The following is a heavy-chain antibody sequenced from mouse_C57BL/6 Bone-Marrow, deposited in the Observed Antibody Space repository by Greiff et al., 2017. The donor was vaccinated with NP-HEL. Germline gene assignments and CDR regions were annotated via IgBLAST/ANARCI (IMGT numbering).Heavy chain of an antibody. Sequence: VQLHQSGAELVKPGASVKLSCKASGYTFTEYTIHWVKQRSGQGLEWIGWFYPGSGSIKYNEKFKDKATLTADKSSSTVYMELSRLTSEDSAVYFCARHGRYYYGSSYYYYAMDYWGQGTSVTVSS. V-gene: IGHV1-62-2*01. J-gene: IGHJ4*01. CDR3: ARHGRYYYGSSYYYYAMDY. D-gene: IGHD1-1*01. CDR2: FYPGSGSI. CDR1: GYTFTEYT.